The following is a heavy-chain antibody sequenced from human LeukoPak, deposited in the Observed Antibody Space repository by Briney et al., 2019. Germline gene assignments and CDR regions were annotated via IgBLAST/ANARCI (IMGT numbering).Heavy chain of an antibody. D-gene: IGHD3-22*01. CDR1: GFTFGDYA. Sequence: PGGSLRLSCTASGFTFGDYAMSWFRQAPGKGLEWVGFIRSKAYGGTTEYAASVKGRFTISRDDSKSIAYLQMNSLKTEDTAVYYCTFPPVRDSSGSLDYWGQGTLVTVSS. V-gene: IGHV3-49*03. CDR2: IRSKAYGGTT. CDR3: TFPPVRDSSGSLDY. J-gene: IGHJ4*02.